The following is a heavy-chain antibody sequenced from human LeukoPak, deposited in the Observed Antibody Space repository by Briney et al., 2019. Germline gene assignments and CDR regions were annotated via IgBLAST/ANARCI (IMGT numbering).Heavy chain of an antibody. D-gene: IGHD3-10*01. Sequence: SETLSLTCAVYGGSFSGYYWSWIRQPPGKGLEWIGEINHSGSTNYNPSLKSRVTISVDTSQNQFSLQLTSVTAADTAVYYCARGDYGSGTYLWGSWGQGTLVTVSP. V-gene: IGHV4-34*01. CDR3: ARGDYGSGTYLWGS. J-gene: IGHJ5*02. CDR1: GGSFSGYY. CDR2: INHSGST.